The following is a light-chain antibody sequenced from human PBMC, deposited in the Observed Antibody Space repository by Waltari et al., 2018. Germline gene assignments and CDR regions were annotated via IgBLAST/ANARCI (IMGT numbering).Light chain of an antibody. CDR3: CSYAGPDNHVV. CDR2: DVN. CDR1: SSDIGGYNY. V-gene: IGLV2-11*01. J-gene: IGLJ2*01. Sequence: QSALTQPRSVSGSPAQSVTISCSGTSSDIGGYNYVSWYQQYPGKAPKLIIYDVNNRPPGVPDRFPGSKSGNTASLTISGLQTEDEADYYCCSYAGPDNHVVFGGGTKMTVL.